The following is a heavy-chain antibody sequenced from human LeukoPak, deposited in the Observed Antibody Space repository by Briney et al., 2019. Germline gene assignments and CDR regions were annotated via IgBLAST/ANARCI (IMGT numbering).Heavy chain of an antibody. V-gene: IGHV3-48*01. CDR1: GFTFSSYS. J-gene: IGHJ6*03. CDR2: ISSSSSTI. Sequence: GGSLRLSCAASGFTFSSYSMNWVRQAPGKGLEWVSYISSSSSTIFYADSVKGRFTISRDNAKNSLYLQMNSLRAEDTAVYYCARDPGGSKPYYYMDVWGKGTTVTVSS. CDR3: ARDPGGSKPYYYMDV. D-gene: IGHD2-2*01.